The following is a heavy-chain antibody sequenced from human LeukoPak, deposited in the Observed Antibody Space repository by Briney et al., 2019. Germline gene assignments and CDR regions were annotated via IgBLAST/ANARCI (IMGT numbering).Heavy chain of an antibody. V-gene: IGHV3-15*01. CDR1: GFTFSNAW. Sequence: GGSLRLSCAASGFTFSNAWMSWVRQAPGKGLEWVGRIKSKTDGGTTDYAAPVKGRFTISRDDSKNTLYLQMNSLKTEDTAVYYCTTSPRVLLWFGELLYTPPPFDYWGQGTLVTVSS. CDR2: IKSKTDGGTT. J-gene: IGHJ4*02. D-gene: IGHD3-10*01. CDR3: TTSPRVLLWFGELLYTPPPFDY.